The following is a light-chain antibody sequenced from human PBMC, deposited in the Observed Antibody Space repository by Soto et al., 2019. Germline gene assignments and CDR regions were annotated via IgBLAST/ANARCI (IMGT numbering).Light chain of an antibody. J-gene: IGKJ1*01. V-gene: IGKV1-39*01. CDR3: QQTYTNPQT. Sequence: DIQMTQSPSSLSASVGDRVTITCRASQTSATYINWYQKKSGSAPRLLIYEASGLQSGVPSRFSGSGSGTHFVLTISNFQPEDSATYFCQQTYTNPQTFGQGTKVEIK. CDR1: QTSATY. CDR2: EAS.